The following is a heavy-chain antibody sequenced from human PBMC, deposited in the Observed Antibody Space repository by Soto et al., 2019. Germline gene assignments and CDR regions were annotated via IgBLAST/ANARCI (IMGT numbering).Heavy chain of an antibody. CDR3: AKSGAPSSGDAFDI. Sequence: SLRLCCAASGFTFSIYGMHGVRQAPGKGLEWVAVISYDGSNKYYADSVKGRFTISRDNSKNTLYLQMNSLRAEDTAVYYCAKSGAPSSGDAFDIWGQATMVTVS. CDR2: ISYDGSNK. V-gene: IGHV3-30*18. D-gene: IGHD6-6*01. CDR1: GFTFSIYG. J-gene: IGHJ3*02.